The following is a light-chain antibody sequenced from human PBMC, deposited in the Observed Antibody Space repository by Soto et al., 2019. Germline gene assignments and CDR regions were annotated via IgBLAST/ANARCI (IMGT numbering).Light chain of an antibody. CDR1: QSVSSSY. CDR2: GAS. V-gene: IGKV3-20*01. CDR3: QQYGSSPPRFT. J-gene: IGKJ3*01. Sequence: EIVLTQSPGTLSLSPGERATLSCRASQSVSSSYIAWYQQKPGQAPRLLIYGASSRATGIPDRFSGSGSGTDFTLTISRLEPEDFAVYYCQQYGSSPPRFTFGPGTKVDIK.